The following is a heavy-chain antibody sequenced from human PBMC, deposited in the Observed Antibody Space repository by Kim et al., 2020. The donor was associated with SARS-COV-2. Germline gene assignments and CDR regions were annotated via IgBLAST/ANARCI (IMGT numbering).Heavy chain of an antibody. Sequence: KFYAVSEKGQFTITRDNSKNTLYLQMNSLRAEATAVYYCAREEGGGGFDPWGQGTLVTVSS. J-gene: IGHJ5*02. CDR2: K. CDR3: AREEGGGGFDP. D-gene: IGHD3-10*01. V-gene: IGHV3-33*01.